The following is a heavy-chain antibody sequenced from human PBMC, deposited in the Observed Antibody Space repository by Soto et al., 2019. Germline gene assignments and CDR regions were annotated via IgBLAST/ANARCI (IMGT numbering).Heavy chain of an antibody. D-gene: IGHD5-12*01. CDR3: AKWKGYGDY. V-gene: IGHV3-23*01. Sequence: EVQLLESGGGLVQPGGSLRLSCAVSGFSFSTYDVTWVRQAPGKGLEWVSGVSGGSGVTHYADSVKGRFTITGDNSKNTVYLHMNSLRVEDTAVYYCAKWKGYGDYWGQGTLVTVSS. J-gene: IGHJ4*02. CDR1: GFSFSTYD. CDR2: VSGGSGVT.